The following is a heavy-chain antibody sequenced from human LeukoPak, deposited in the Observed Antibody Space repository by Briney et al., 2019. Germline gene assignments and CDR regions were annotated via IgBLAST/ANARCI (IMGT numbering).Heavy chain of an antibody. CDR2: ITSGASTI. CDR3: ARQDPELAY. J-gene: IGHJ4*02. V-gene: IGHV3-48*03. D-gene: IGHD1-26*01. CDR1: GFTFSSYE. Sequence: GGSLRLSCAASGFTFSSYEMNWVRQAPGKGLEWVSYITSGASTIYYADSVKGRFTISRDNAKNSLYLRMNSLRVEDTAVYYCARQDPELAYWGQGTLVTVSS.